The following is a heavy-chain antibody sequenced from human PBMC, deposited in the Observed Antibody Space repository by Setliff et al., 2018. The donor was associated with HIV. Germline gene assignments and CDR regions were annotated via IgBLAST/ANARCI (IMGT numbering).Heavy chain of an antibody. Sequence: SETLSLTCTVSGGSISRLYWTWIRQPPGKGLEWIGYISYNGKTDYNSSLKNRVTLSVDTSNNQFSLMMTSVTAADTAVYYCARAGDYYDTRNYLTRGPTAFDIWGQGTMGTVS. V-gene: IGHV4-59*11. CDR1: GGSISRLY. J-gene: IGHJ3*02. CDR3: ARAGDYYDTRNYLTRGPTAFDI. D-gene: IGHD3-22*01. CDR2: ISYNGKT.